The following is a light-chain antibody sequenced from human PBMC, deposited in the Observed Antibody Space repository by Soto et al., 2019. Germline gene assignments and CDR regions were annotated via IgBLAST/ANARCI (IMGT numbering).Light chain of an antibody. CDR3: QQSYSTPPWT. J-gene: IGKJ1*01. Sequence: DIQMTQSPSSLSASVGDEVTITCRASQTIMTYLNWYQLKPGKPPRLLIYAASSLQSGVPSRFSGSGSGTDFTLTISSLQPEDFATYYCQQSYSTPPWTFGQGTKVDI. CDR1: QTIMTY. V-gene: IGKV1-39*01. CDR2: AAS.